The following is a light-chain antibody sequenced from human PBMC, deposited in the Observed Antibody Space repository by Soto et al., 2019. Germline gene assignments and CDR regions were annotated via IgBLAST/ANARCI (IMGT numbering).Light chain of an antibody. CDR2: STN. CDR1: SGSVSILSY. J-gene: IGLJ7*01. CDR3: ALYVGSGNMV. Sequence: QTVVTQEPSFSVSPGGTGTLTCGLTSGSVSILSYPSWYHQTPGQAPRTLIYSTNTRSSGVPDRFSGSILGTRAALTIAGAQAGDGSHYYWALYVGSGNMVFGGGTQLTVL. V-gene: IGLV8-61*01.